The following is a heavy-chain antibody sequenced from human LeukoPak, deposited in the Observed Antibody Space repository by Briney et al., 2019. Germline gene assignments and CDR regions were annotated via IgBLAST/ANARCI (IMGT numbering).Heavy chain of an antibody. Sequence: GASVKVSCKASGYTFISYGISWVRQAPGQGLEWMGWISAYNGNTNYAQKLQGRVTMTTDTSTSTAYMELRSLRSDDTAAYYCARDYYDSSGYYYSNYWGQGTLVTVSS. J-gene: IGHJ4*02. CDR2: ISAYNGNT. CDR3: ARDYYDSSGYYYSNY. CDR1: GYTFISYG. D-gene: IGHD3-22*01. V-gene: IGHV1-18*01.